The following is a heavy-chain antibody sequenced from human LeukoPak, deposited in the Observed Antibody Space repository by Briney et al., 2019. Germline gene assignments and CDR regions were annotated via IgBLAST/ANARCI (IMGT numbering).Heavy chain of an antibody. J-gene: IGHJ4*02. CDR1: GFTFSGSA. CDR2: IRSKVNSYAT. Sequence: GGSLRLSCVASGFTFSGSAMHWVRQASGKGLEWIGRIRSKVNSYATTYDASVKGRFTISRDNSKNTLYLQMNSLRAEDTAVYYCAKDLSGSYWGTFDYWGQGTLVTVSS. V-gene: IGHV3-73*01. CDR3: AKDLSGSYWGTFDY. D-gene: IGHD1-26*01.